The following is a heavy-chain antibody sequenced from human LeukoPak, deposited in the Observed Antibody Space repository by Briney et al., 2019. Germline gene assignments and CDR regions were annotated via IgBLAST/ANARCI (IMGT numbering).Heavy chain of an antibody. CDR2: INHSGST. D-gene: IGHD3-9*01. J-gene: IGHJ5*02. CDR1: GGSFSGYY. Sequence: PSETLSLTCAVYGGSFSGYYWSWIRQPPGKGLEWIGEINHSGSTNYNPSLKSRVTISVDTSKNQFSLKLSSVTAADTAVYYCARAGDILTGYTNWFDPWGQGTLVTVSS. V-gene: IGHV4-34*01. CDR3: ARAGDILTGYTNWFDP.